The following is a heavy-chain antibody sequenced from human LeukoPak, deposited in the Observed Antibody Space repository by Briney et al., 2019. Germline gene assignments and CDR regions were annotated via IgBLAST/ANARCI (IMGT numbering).Heavy chain of an antibody. CDR1: GYTFTDYY. J-gene: IGHJ3*02. CDR3: ATPVEMATPGAFDI. CDR2: INPNSGGT. D-gene: IGHD5-24*01. V-gene: IGHV1-2*02. Sequence: ASVKVSCKASGYTFTDYYMHWVRQAPGQGLEWMGWINPNSGGTNYAQKFQGRVTMTRDTSISTAYMELSRLRSDDTAVYYCATPVEMATPGAFDIWGQGTMVTVSS.